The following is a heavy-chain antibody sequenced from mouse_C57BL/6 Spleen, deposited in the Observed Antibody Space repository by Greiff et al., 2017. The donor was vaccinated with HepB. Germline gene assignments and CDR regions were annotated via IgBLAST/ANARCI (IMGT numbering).Heavy chain of an antibody. CDR1: GYTFTDYN. V-gene: IGHV1-22*01. D-gene: IGHD3-2*02. CDR3: ADSSGYLYYFDY. Sequence: EVQLQQSGPELVKPGASVKMSCKASGYTFTDYNMHWVKQSHGKSLEWIGYINPNNGGTSYNQKFKGKATLTVNKSSSTAYMELRSLTSEDSAVYYCADSSGYLYYFDYWGQGTTLTVSS. CDR2: INPNNGGT. J-gene: IGHJ2*01.